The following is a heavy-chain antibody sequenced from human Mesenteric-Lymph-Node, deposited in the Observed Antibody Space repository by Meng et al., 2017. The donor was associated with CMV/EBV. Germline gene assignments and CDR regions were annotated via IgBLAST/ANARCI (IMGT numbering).Heavy chain of an antibody. Sequence: SQTRSLTGAVSGDSLSSNRAAWNWIRQSPSRGLEWLGRTYYRSKWYNDYAVSVKSRITINPDTSKNQFSLQLNSVTPEDTAVYYCARAWLAEYYFDYWGQGTLVTVSS. CDR3: ARAWLAEYYFDY. J-gene: IGHJ4*02. CDR1: GDSLSSNRAA. V-gene: IGHV6-1*01. CDR2: TYYRSKWYN. D-gene: IGHD6-19*01.